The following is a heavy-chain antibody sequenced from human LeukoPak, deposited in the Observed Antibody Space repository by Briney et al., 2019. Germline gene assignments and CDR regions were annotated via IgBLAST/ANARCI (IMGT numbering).Heavy chain of an antibody. CDR3: AGGNTWPGVSY. J-gene: IGHJ4*02. CDR1: GFTVSGNY. V-gene: IGHV3-53*01. CDR2: IYTAGST. D-gene: IGHD2-21*01. Sequence: PGGSLRLSCAASGFTVSGNYMSWVRQAPGKGLEWVSVIYTAGSTYNADSVKGRFTISRDKSKNTLYLQMNTLRAEDTAVYFCAGGNTWPGVSYWGQGTLLTVSS.